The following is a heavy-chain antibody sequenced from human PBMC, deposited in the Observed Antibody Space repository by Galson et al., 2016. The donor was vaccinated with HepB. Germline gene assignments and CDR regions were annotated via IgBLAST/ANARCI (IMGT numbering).Heavy chain of an antibody. CDR1: GHAFPSYG. J-gene: IGHJ6*02. CDR2: IRPYNGKT. CDR3: AGDRRMGRGYNYYYSVMGV. D-gene: IGHD3-10*01. Sequence: SVKVSCKASGHAFPSYGISWVRQAPGQGLEWMGWIRPYNGKTKSSQKFQGRVAMTTDTSTRTVSMALRSLRSDGTAGYFCAGDRRMGRGYNYYYSVMGVWGQGTSVTVSS. V-gene: IGHV1-18*01.